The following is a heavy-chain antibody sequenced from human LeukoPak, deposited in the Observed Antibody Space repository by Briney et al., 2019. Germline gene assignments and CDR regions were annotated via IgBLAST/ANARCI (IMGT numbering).Heavy chain of an antibody. CDR1: GGSISSYY. CDR2: IYYSGST. D-gene: IGHD1-26*01. V-gene: IGHV4-59*12. CDR3: ARDTTWELRT. Sequence: SETLSLTCTVSGGSISSYYWSWIRQPPGKGLEWIGSIYYSGSTNYNPSLKSRVTISVDTSKNQFSLKLSSVTAADTAVYYCARDTTWELRTWGQGTLVTVSS. J-gene: IGHJ5*02.